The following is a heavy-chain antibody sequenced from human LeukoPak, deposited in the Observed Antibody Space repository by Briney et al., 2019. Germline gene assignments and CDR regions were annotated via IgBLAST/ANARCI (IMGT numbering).Heavy chain of an antibody. CDR1: GFTFSSYS. D-gene: IGHD6-13*01. Sequence: PGGSLRLSCAASGFTFSSYSMNWVRQAPGKGLEWVSYISSSSSTIYYADSVKGRFTISRDNAKNSLYLQMNSLRAEDTAVYYCARGEGSSSWYRVEKIPYRMDVWGQGTTVTVSS. CDR2: ISSSSSTI. V-gene: IGHV3-48*01. CDR3: ARGEGSSSWYRVEKIPYRMDV. J-gene: IGHJ6*02.